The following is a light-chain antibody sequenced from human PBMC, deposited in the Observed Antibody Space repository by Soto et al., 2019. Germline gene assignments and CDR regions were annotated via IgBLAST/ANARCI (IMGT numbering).Light chain of an antibody. CDR3: QQRRDWPLT. V-gene: IGKV3-15*01. CDR1: QSVSSN. CDR2: GAS. J-gene: IGKJ5*01. Sequence: EIVMTQSPATLSVSPGERATLSCRASQSVSSNLAWYQQKPGQAPSLLIYGASTRATGTPARFSGSGSGTEFTLTISSLEPEDFAVYYCQQRRDWPLTFGQGTRLEIK.